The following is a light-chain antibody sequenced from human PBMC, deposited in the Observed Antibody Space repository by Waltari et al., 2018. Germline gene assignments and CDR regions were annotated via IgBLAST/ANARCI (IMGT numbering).Light chain of an antibody. CDR1: SGSIATNH. CDR2: EDN. CDR3: QSYDSSNPWV. V-gene: IGLV6-57*04. Sequence: NFMLTQPHSVSESPGKTVTISCTRSSGSIATNHVQVSQQRPGSAPTTVTYEDNQRPSGVPDRFSGSIDSSSNSASLTISGLKTEDEADYYCQSYDSSNPWVFGGGTKLTVL. J-gene: IGLJ3*02.